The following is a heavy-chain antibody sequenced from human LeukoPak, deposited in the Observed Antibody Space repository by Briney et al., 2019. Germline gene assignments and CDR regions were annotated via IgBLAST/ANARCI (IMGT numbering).Heavy chain of an antibody. CDR3: ARDYYDSSGYSIFDY. CDR2: IIPIFGTA. Sequence: ASVKVSCKASGGTFSSYAISWVRQAPGQGLKWMGGIIPIFGTANYAQKFQGRVTITTDESTSTAYMELSSLRSEDTAVYYCARDYYDSSGYSIFDYWGQGTLVTVSS. J-gene: IGHJ4*02. D-gene: IGHD3-22*01. V-gene: IGHV1-69*05. CDR1: GGTFSSYA.